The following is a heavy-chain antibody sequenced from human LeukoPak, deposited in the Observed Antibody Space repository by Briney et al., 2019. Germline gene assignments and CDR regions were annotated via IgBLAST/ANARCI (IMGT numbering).Heavy chain of an antibody. CDR2: INWSGRST. D-gene: IGHD4-17*01. V-gene: IGHV3-20*04. Sequence: GGSLRLSCAASGFNFDDYGMSWVRQVPGKGLEWVSGINWSGRSTAYTGFVRGRFTISRDSAKNSLYLQMDSLRAEDTAFYYCVRWSGRETTDLQYWGQGALVTVSS. CDR1: GFNFDDYG. J-gene: IGHJ4*02. CDR3: VRWSGRETTDLQY.